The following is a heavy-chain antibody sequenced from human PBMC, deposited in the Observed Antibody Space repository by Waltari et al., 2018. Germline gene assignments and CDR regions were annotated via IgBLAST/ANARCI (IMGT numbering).Heavy chain of an antibody. CDR3: ARDMAIVGVVLYWGYYVMDV. V-gene: IGHV4-38-2*02. D-gene: IGHD3-3*01. CDR2: IYHSGST. CDR1: GYSISSGYY. Sequence: QVQLQESGPGLVKPSETLSLTCAVSGYSISSGYYWGWIRQPPGQGLEWIGSIYHSGSTYYTPSIKSRVTISVDTSKNQFSLKLGSVTAADTAVYYCARDMAIVGVVLYWGYYVMDVWGQGTTVTVSS. J-gene: IGHJ6*02.